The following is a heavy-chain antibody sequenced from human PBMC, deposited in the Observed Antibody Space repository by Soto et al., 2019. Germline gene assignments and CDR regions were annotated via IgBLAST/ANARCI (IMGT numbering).Heavy chain of an antibody. CDR2: IYPGDSGT. D-gene: IGHD6-13*01. Sequence: GESLKISCKGSGYRFTSYWIAWVRQMPGKGLEWMGIIYPGDSGTRYSPSFQGQVTISADKSISTAYLQWSSLKASDTVMYYCAKTAAGGKNYYGMDVWGQGTTVTVSS. J-gene: IGHJ6*02. V-gene: IGHV5-51*01. CDR1: GYRFTSYW. CDR3: AKTAAGGKNYYGMDV.